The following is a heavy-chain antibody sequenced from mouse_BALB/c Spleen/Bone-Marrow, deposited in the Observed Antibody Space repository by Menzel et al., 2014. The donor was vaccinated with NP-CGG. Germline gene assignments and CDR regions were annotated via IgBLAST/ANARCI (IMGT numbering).Heavy chain of an antibody. CDR1: GYSITSDCA. CDR3: ARSADWYFDV. CDR2: ISYSGST. Sequence: EVKLVESGPGLVKPSQSLSLTCTVTGYSITSDCAWHWIRQFPGNKLEWMDYISYSGSTSYNPSLKSRISITRDTSKNQFFLQLNSVTAEDTATYYCARSADWYFDVWGAGTTVTVPS. V-gene: IGHV3-2*02. J-gene: IGHJ1*01.